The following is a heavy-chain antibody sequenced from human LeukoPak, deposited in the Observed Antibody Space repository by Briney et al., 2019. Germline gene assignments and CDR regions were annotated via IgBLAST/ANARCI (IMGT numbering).Heavy chain of an antibody. CDR1: GFTVGHHY. D-gene: IGHD4-11*01. CDR3: VRDAPQSQFDY. Sequence: PGGSLRLSCAASGFTVGHHYMHWVRQSPGQGLVWVLYVNTDGTTTTYADSVKGRFASSRDNAKNMVYLQMSSLRAEDTAVYYCVRDAPQSQFDYWGRGALVTVSS. CDR2: VNTDGTTT. V-gene: IGHV3-74*03. J-gene: IGHJ4*02.